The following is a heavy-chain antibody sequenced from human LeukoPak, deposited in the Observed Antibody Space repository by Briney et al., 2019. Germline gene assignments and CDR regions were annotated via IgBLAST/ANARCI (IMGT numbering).Heavy chain of an antibody. CDR2: IYHSGST. V-gene: IGHV4-30-2*01. J-gene: IGHJ3*02. Sequence: PSETLSLTCAVSGGSISSGGYSWSWIRQPPGKGLEWIGSIYHSGSTYYNPSLKSRVTISVDRSKNQFSLKLSSVTAADTAVYYCAREPADIGRSGWYGGRLGGGSEDAFDIWSQGTMVTVSS. CDR3: AREPADIGRSGWYGGRLGGGSEDAFDI. CDR1: GGSISSGGYS. D-gene: IGHD6-19*01.